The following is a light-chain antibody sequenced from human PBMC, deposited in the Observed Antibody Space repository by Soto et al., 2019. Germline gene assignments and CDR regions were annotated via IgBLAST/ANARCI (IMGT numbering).Light chain of an antibody. Sequence: DIQMTQSPSTLSASVGDIVTITCRASQRISSWWAWYQQKPGKAPKILIYKASSLESGVQSRFSGSRSGTEFTLTISSLQPDDFVTYFCQQYNSYWSFGQGTKVEIK. J-gene: IGKJ1*01. CDR2: KAS. CDR3: QQYNSYWS. CDR1: QRISSW. V-gene: IGKV1-5*03.